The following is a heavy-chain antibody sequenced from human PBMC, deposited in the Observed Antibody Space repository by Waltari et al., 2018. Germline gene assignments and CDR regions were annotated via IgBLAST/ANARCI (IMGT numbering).Heavy chain of an antibody. Sequence: QVQLVQSGAEVKKPGSSVKVSCKASGGTFSSYAISWVRQAPGQGLEWMGGIIPIFGTANDAQKVQGRVTITTDESTSTAYMELSSLRSEDTAVYYCARGKYDILTGAGYYYYGMDVWGQGTTVTVSS. V-gene: IGHV1-69*05. D-gene: IGHD3-9*01. CDR1: GGTFSSYA. CDR2: IIPIFGTA. J-gene: IGHJ6*02. CDR3: ARGKYDILTGAGYYYYGMDV.